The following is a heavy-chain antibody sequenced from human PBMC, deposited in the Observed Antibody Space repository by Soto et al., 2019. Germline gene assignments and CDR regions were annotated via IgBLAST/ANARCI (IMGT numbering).Heavy chain of an antibody. CDR3: ARGLGP. J-gene: IGHJ5*02. V-gene: IGHV4-30-2*01. D-gene: IGHD3-10*01. CDR1: GGSISSGGYF. Sequence: QLQLQESGSGLVKPSQTLSLTCAVSGGSISSGGYFWSWIRQPPGKGLEWIGYIYHSGTTYYNPSLXSXFTISVDRSKNQFSLKLSSVTAADPAVYYCARGLGPWGPGTLVTVSS. CDR2: IYHSGTT.